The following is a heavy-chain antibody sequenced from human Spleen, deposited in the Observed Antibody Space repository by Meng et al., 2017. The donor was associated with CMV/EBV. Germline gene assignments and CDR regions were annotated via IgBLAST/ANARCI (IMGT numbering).Heavy chain of an antibody. CDR1: GFTFNAYA. J-gene: IGHJ3*02. Sequence: GESLKISCAASGFTFNAYAIHWVRQAPGKGLEWVAVISYDGRNEIYADSVKGRFTISRDNSKKMLYLQMNSLRAEDTAVYYCMSSNQYWSGDLGDDAFDIWGQGTLVTVSS. V-gene: IGHV3-30*14. CDR3: MSSNQYWSGDLGDDAFDI. D-gene: IGHD2-15*01. CDR2: ISYDGRNE.